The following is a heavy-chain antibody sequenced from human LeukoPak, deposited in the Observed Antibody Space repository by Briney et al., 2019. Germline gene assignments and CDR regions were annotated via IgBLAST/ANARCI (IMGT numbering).Heavy chain of an antibody. CDR1: GGSINTYY. V-gene: IGHV4-4*07. CDR2: IYSTGIT. Sequence: SETLSLTCTVSGGSINTYYWSWIRQPAGKGLEWIGRIYSTGITTYNPSLKGRVTMSVDTSKNQFSLKLSSVTAADTAVYYCARPQSGLGWFDPWGQGVLVTVSS. J-gene: IGHJ5*02. CDR3: ARPQSGLGWFDP.